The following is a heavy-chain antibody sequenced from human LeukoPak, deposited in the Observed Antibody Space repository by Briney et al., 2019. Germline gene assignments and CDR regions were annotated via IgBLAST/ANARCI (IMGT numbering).Heavy chain of an antibody. D-gene: IGHD4-11*01. V-gene: IGHV4-61*02. J-gene: IGHJ4*02. CDR1: GGSISGGSYY. CDR3: AKSSDYSNYVFGY. CDR2: IDTSGST. Sequence: KTSETLSLTCTVSGGSISGGSYYWSWIRQPAGKGLEWIGRIDTSGSTNYNPSLKSRVTISVDASKNHLSLRLTSVTAADTAVYYCAKSSDYSNYVFGYWGLGTLVTVSS.